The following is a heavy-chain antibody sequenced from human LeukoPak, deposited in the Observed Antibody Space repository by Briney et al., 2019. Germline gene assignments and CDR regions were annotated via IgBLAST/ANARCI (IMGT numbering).Heavy chain of an antibody. Sequence: GASVKVSCKASGGTFSSYGFSWVRQAPGQGLEWMGGIIPIFGTANYAQKFQGRVTITADESTSTAYMELSSLRSEDTAVYYCARETLLRHYFDYWGQGTLVTVSS. CDR1: GGTFSSYG. CDR2: IIPIFGTA. V-gene: IGHV1-69*13. J-gene: IGHJ4*02. D-gene: IGHD1-26*01. CDR3: ARETLLRHYFDY.